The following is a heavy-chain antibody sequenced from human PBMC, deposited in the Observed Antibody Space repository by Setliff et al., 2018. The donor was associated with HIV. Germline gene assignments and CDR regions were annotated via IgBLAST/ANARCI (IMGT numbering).Heavy chain of an antibody. D-gene: IGHD3-16*02. Sequence: GESLKISCTASGFTFGDYAMSWVRQAPGKGLEWVSYISMSSHTSVIYADSVKGRFTISRDNAKNSLYLQMNSLRAEDTAVYYCAKDIVAPGLFLDYWGQGTLVTVSS. CDR3: AKDIVAPGLFLDY. CDR2: ISMSSHTSV. CDR1: GFTFGDYA. J-gene: IGHJ4*02. V-gene: IGHV3-11*04.